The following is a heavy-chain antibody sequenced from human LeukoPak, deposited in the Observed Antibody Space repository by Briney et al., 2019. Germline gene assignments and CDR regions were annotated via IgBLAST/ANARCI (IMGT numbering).Heavy chain of an antibody. CDR1: GRSISSYY. Sequence: SETLSLTCTVSGRSISSYYWSWIRQPAGKGLEWIGYIYYSGSTNYNPSLKSRVTISVDTSKNQFSLKLSSVTAADTAVYYCARQPRRVVTEFDYWGQGTLVTVSS. V-gene: IGHV4-59*01. J-gene: IGHJ4*02. D-gene: IGHD4-23*01. CDR2: IYYSGST. CDR3: ARQPRRVVTEFDY.